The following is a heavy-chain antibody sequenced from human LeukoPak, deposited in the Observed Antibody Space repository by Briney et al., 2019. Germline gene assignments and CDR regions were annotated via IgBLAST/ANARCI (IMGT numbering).Heavy chain of an antibody. CDR3: ARDHSSSWYRWFDP. V-gene: IGHV4-59*01. CDR1: GGSISSYY. Sequence: SETLSLTCTVSGGSISSYYWSWIRQPPGKGLEWIGYIYYSGSTNYNPSLQSRVTISVDTSKNQFSLKLSSVTAADTAVYYCARDHSSSWYRWFDPWGQGTLVTVSS. CDR2: IYYSGST. J-gene: IGHJ5*02. D-gene: IGHD6-13*01.